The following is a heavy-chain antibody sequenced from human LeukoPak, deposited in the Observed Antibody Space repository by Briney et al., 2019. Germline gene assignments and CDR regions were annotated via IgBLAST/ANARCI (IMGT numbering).Heavy chain of an antibody. CDR3: AREIFWSGYYSNLHFDY. J-gene: IGHJ4*02. V-gene: IGHV3-21*01. D-gene: IGHD3-3*01. CDR1: EFTFSSYN. Sequence: NAGGSLRLSCVASEFTFSSYNMNWVRQAPGKGLEWVSSISSSSSYIYYADAVKGRFTISRDNAKNSLYLQMNSLRAEDTAVYYYAREIFWSGYYSNLHFDYWGRGTLVTVSS. CDR2: ISSSSSYI.